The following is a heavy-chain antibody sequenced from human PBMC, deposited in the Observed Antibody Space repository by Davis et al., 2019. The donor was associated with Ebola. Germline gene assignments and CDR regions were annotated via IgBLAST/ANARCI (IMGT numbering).Heavy chain of an antibody. D-gene: IGHD1-26*01. CDR1: GYTFTSYA. V-gene: IGHV1-3*01. Sequence: AASVKVSCKASGYTFTSYAMHWVRQAPGQRLEWMGWINAGNGNTKYSQKLQGRVTMTRDTSTSTVYMELSSLRSEDTAVYYCAREGGSYGVVDYWGQGTLVTVSS. CDR3: AREGGSYGVVDY. CDR2: INAGNGNT. J-gene: IGHJ4*02.